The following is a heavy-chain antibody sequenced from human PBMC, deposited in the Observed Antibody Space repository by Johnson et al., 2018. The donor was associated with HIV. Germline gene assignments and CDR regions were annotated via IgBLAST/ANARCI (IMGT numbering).Heavy chain of an antibody. CDR2: ISYDGNNK. J-gene: IGHJ3*01. Sequence: QEQLVESGGGVVQPGRSLRLSCAASGFTFSNYAVHWVRQAPGKGLEWVAVISYDGNNKYYADSVKGRFTISRDNSKNTLYLQMNRLRAEDTAVYYCARDCASTRGDAFDFWGQGTMVTVSS. CDR1: GFTFSNYA. V-gene: IGHV3-30-3*01. CDR3: ARDCASTRGDAFDF. D-gene: IGHD1-1*01.